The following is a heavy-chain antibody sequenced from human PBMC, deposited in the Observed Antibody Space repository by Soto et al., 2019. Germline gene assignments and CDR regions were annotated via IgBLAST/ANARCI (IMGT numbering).Heavy chain of an antibody. V-gene: IGHV4-34*01. D-gene: IGHD7-27*01. J-gene: IGHJ5*02. CDR3: ARAPPNRSDWFDP. CDR2: INHSGST. CDR1: GGSFSGYY. Sequence: SETLSLTCAVYGGSFSGYYWSWIRQPPGKGLEWIGEINHSGSTNYNPSLKSRVTISVDTSKNQFSLKLSSVTAADMAVYYCARAPPNRSDWFDPWGQGTLVTVSS.